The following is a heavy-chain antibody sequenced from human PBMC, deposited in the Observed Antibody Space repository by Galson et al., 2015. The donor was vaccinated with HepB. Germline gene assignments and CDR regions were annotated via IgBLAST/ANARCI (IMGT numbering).Heavy chain of an antibody. CDR2: TYYRSKWYN. D-gene: IGHD3-22*01. CDR1: GDSVSSNSAA. Sequence: CAISGDSVSSNSAAWNWIGQSPSRGLEWLGRTYYRSKWYNDYAVSVKSRISINPDTSENQFSLQLNSVTPEDTAVFYCARGHFYDSSGYSSYYYYGMDVWGQGTTVTVSS. V-gene: IGHV6-1*01. CDR3: ARGHFYDSSGYSSYYYYGMDV. J-gene: IGHJ6*02.